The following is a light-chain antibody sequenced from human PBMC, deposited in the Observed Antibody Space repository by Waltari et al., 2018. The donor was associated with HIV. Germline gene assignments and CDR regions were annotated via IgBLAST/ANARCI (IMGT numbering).Light chain of an antibody. V-gene: IGLV2-11*01. CDR2: DVR. CDR3: CSYAGSYTEV. CDR1: SRDVGGYNY. Sequence: QSALTQPRSVSGSPGQSVTISCTGTSRDVGGYNYVSWYQQHPGKAPKLMIYDVRKRPSGVPDRFSGSKSGNTASLTISGLQAEDEADYYCCSYAGSYTEVFGGGTKLTVL. J-gene: IGLJ3*02.